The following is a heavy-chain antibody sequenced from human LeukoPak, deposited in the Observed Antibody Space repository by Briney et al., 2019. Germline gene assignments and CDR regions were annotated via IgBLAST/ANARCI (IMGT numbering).Heavy chain of an antibody. CDR2: ISGSSGTT. CDR3: AKGGYYDLDY. J-gene: IGHJ4*02. D-gene: IGHD3-10*01. V-gene: IGHV3-23*01. Sequence: GGSLRLSCAASRFTFRSYAMTWVRQAPGKGLEWVTHISGSSGTTYYADSVKGRFTISRENTKNTLDLRMKSVRAEDTAVYYCAKGGYYDLDYWGQGTLVTVSS. CDR1: RFTFRSYA.